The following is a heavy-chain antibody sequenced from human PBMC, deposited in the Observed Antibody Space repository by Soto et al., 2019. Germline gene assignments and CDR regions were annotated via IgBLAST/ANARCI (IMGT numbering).Heavy chain of an antibody. D-gene: IGHD6-13*01. J-gene: IGHJ4*02. V-gene: IGHV3-30*18. Sequence: QVQLVESGGGVVQPGRSLRLSCAASGFTFRSYGMHWVRQAPGKGLEWVAVISYDGSNKYYADSLKGRFTISRDNSENTLYLEMNSLTAEDTAVYYCAKDRGSSAAAGLDYCGQGTLVTVSS. CDR2: ISYDGSNK. CDR1: GFTFRSYG. CDR3: AKDRGSSAAAGLDY.